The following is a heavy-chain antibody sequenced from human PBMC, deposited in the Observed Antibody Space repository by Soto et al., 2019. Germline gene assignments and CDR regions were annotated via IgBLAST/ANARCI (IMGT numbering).Heavy chain of an antibody. CDR2: VSQSGNT. D-gene: IGHD7-27*01. J-gene: IGHJ4*02. CDR3: ARAKFESTGWHQFDI. CDR1: GGPFTGHF. V-gene: IGHV4-34*01. Sequence: PSETLSLTCTVSGGPFTGHFWSWVRQPPGKGLEWIGEVSQSGNTKYYPSLRRRVTLSVDSSKNQIPLALTSVTAADTAVYYCARAKFESTGWHQFDIWGQGTLVTVSS.